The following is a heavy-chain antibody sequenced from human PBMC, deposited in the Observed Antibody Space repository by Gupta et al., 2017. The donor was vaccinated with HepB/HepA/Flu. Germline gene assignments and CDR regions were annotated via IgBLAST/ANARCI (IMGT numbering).Heavy chain of an antibody. V-gene: IGHV4-34*01. Sequence: QVQLQQWGAGLLKPSETLSLTCAVYGGSFSGNYWSWIRQPPGKGLEWIGEIKHSGSTNYNPSLKSRVTISVDTSKNQFSLKLSSVTAADTAVYYCARGQNPGYCSSTSCYYYYYYMDVWGKGTTVTVSS. D-gene: IGHD2-2*01. CDR2: IKHSGST. J-gene: IGHJ6*03. CDR1: GGSFSGNY. CDR3: ARGQNPGYCSSTSCYYYYYYMDV.